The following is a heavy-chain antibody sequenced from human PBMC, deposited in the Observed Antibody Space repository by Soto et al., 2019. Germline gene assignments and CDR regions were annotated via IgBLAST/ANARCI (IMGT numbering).Heavy chain of an antibody. V-gene: IGHV3-23*01. Sequence: GGSLRLSCAASGFTFSSYAMSWVRQAPGKGLEWVSAISGSGGSTYYADSVKGRFTISRDNSKNTLYLQMNSLRAEDTAVYYCAKDFRSGASWEHPFDYWGQGTLVTVSS. J-gene: IGHJ4*02. D-gene: IGHD7-27*01. CDR3: AKDFRSGASWEHPFDY. CDR2: ISGSGGST. CDR1: GFTFSSYA.